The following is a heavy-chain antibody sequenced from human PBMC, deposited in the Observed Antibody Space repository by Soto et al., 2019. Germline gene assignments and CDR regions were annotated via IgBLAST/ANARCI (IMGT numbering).Heavy chain of an antibody. J-gene: IGHJ5*02. V-gene: IGHV4-61*01. CDR3: ARTGSDYVWGRYRYYFDP. Sequence: SETLSLTCTVSGGSVSSGSYYWSWIRQPPGKGLEWIGNIYYSGSTSYNPSLKSRVTISVDTSNNQFSLRLNSVTAADTAVYHCARTGSDYVWGRYRYYFDPWGQGTLVT. CDR1: GGSVSSGSYY. CDR2: IYYSGST. D-gene: IGHD3-16*02.